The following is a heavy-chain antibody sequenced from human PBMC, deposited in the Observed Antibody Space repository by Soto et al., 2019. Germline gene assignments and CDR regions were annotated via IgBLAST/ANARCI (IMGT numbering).Heavy chain of an antibody. CDR2: ITTSGK. CDR1: GFTFSDHY. Sequence: GWSLRLSCATSGFTFSDHYMSCVRQAPGKGLESVSYITTSGKYYADSVKGRFTITRDNSKNSLSLPIHSLRADDTAVYYCARHMRSNWPVVSGGQGPMVTV. CDR3: ARHMRSNWPVVS. J-gene: IGHJ1*01. D-gene: IGHD1-1*01. V-gene: IGHV3-11*01.